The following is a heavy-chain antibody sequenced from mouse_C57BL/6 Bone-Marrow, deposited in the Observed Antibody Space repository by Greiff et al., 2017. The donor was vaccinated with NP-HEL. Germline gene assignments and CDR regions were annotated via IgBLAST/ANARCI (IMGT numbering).Heavy chain of an antibody. CDR1: GYTFTSYW. D-gene: IGHD1-1*01. V-gene: IGHV1-69*01. J-gene: IGHJ3*01. CDR3: ARKAYYGRSYEFAY. CDR2: IDPSDSYT. Sequence: QVQLQQPGAELVMPGASVKLSCKASGYTFTSYWMHWVKQRPGQGLEWIGEIDPSDSYTNYNQKFKGKATLTVDTSSSTAYMQLSSLTSEDSAVYYCARKAYYGRSYEFAYWGQGTLVTVSA.